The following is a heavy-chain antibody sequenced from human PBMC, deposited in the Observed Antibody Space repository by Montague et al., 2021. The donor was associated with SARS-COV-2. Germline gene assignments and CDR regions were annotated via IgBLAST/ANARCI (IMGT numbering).Heavy chain of an antibody. CDR1: RFTFSSYG. D-gene: IGHD2-2*01. V-gene: IGHV3-30*03. J-gene: IGHJ6*02. Sequence: SLRLSCAASRFTFSSYGMHWVRQAPGKGLEWVAVISYDGSNKNYADSVTGRFTISRDKSKNTLYLQMNSLRAEDTAVYYCARDQWYCSSTTCFRGWTYYYYGMDVWGQGTTVTVSS. CDR3: ARDQWYCSSTTCFRGWTYYYYGMDV. CDR2: ISYDGSNK.